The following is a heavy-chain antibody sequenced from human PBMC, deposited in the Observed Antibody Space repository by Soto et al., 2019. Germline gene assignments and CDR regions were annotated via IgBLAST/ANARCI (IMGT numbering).Heavy chain of an antibody. Sequence: GGSLRLSCAASGFPFSICAMSLVRQAPGKGLEWVSAISVSGGSTYYADSVKGRFTISRDNSKNTLYLQMDSLRAEDTAVYYCGRLGYCTNGVCYTGKGDEPLDYWGQGTLFTVSS. CDR1: GFPFSICA. J-gene: IGHJ4*02. V-gene: IGHV3-23*01. D-gene: IGHD2-8*01. CDR3: GRLGYCTNGVCYTGKGDEPLDY. CDR2: ISVSGGST.